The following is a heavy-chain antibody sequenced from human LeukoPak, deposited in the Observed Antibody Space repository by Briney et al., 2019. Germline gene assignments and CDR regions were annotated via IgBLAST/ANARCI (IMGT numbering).Heavy chain of an antibody. J-gene: IGHJ5*02. Sequence: SETLSLTCTVSGGSISSSSYYWGWIRQPPGKGLEWIGSIYYSGSTYYNLSLKSRVTISVDTSKNQFSLKLSSVTAADTAVYYCARLLNWFDPWGQGTLVTVSS. CDR2: IYYSGST. CDR1: GGSISSSSYY. CDR3: ARLLNWFDP. V-gene: IGHV4-39*01.